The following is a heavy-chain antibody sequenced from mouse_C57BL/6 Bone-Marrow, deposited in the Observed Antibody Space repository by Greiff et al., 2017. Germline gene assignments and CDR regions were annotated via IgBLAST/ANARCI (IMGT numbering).Heavy chain of an antibody. J-gene: IGHJ2*01. CDR3: ARLDDGYYEDLFYY. V-gene: IGHV1-81*01. Sequence: QVQLKQSGAELARPGASVKLSCKASGYTFTSYGISWVKQRTGQGLEWIGEIYPRSGNTYYNEKFKGKATLTADKSSSTAYMELRSLTSEDSAVYFCARLDDGYYEDLFYYRGQGTTLTVSS. CDR2: IYPRSGNT. CDR1: GYTFTSYG. D-gene: IGHD2-3*01.